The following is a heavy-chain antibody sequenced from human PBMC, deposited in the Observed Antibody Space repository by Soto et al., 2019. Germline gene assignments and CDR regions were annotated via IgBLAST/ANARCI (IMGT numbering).Heavy chain of an antibody. D-gene: IGHD6-13*01. CDR2: ISYDGSNK. CDR3: AKGSKGQLGPNYFDY. CDR1: GFTFSSYG. Sequence: GGSLRLSCAASGFTFSSYGMHWVRQAPGKGLEWVAIISYDGSNKYYADSVKGRFTISRDNSKNTLYLQMNSLRAEDTAVYYCAKGSKGQLGPNYFDYWGQGTLVTVSS. V-gene: IGHV3-30*18. J-gene: IGHJ4*02.